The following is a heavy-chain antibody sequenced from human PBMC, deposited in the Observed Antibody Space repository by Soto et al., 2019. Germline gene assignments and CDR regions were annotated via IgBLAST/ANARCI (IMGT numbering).Heavy chain of an antibody. V-gene: IGHV1-3*01. CDR1: GYTFTGYA. D-gene: IGHD2-15*01. CDR2: INAGNGNT. J-gene: IGHJ4*02. CDR3: ARDIVVVVAAGTAGFDY. Sequence: ASVKVSCKASGYTFTGYAMYWVRQAPGQRLEWMGWINAGNGNTKYSQKFQGRVTITRDTSASTAYMELSSLRSEDTAVYYCARDIVVVVAAGTAGFDYWGQGTLVTVSS.